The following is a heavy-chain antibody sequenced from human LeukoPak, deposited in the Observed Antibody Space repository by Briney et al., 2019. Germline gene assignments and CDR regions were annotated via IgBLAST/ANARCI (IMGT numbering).Heavy chain of an antibody. V-gene: IGHV4-39*07. CDR1: GDSISNSRYY. J-gene: IGHJ4*02. CDR2: IHYSGTT. CDR3: AAIRAAQWLPED. D-gene: IGHD6-19*01. Sequence: SETLSLTCTVSGDSISNSRYYWGWLRQPPGKGLEWIGIIHYSGTTYYNPSLKSRVTISIDTSGNQFSLKLNSVTAADTAVYYCAAIRAAQWLPEDWGQGTLVTVSS.